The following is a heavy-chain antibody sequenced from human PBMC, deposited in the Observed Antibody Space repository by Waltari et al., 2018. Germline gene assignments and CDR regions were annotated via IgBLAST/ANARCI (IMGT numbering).Heavy chain of an antibody. CDR1: GFTFSDYG. Sequence: QVHLVESGGGVVQPGGSLRLSCAASGFTFSDYGMHWVRQAPGKGLEWVAFIRYDASDIYYRDSVKGRFTISRDNSKNTLFLQMSSLRPEDMAVYYCAKVGVGLTTWYPFDVWGQGTMVTVSS. J-gene: IGHJ3*01. CDR2: IRYDASDI. D-gene: IGHD1-1*01. V-gene: IGHV3-30*02. CDR3: AKVGVGLTTWYPFDV.